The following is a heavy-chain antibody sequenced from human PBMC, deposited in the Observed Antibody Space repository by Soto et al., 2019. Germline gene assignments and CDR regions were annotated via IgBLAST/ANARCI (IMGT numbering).Heavy chain of an antibody. Sequence: QVQLVQSGAEVKKPGTSVKVSCKASGYTFTSYGISWVRQAPGQGLEWMGWISAYNSNTNYAQKLQGRVTMTTDTSTRTAYMELRSLRSDDTAVYYCARVGPYYFDSSGYYPPGYFDYWGQGTLVTVS. CDR3: ARVGPYYFDSSGYYPPGYFDY. CDR1: GYTFTSYG. J-gene: IGHJ4*02. D-gene: IGHD3-22*01. CDR2: ISAYNSNT. V-gene: IGHV1-18*01.